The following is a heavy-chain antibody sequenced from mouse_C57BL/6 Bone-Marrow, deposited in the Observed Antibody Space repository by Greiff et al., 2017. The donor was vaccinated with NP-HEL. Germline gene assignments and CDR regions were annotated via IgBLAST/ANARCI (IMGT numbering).Heavy chain of an antibody. V-gene: IGHV3-6*01. CDR2: ISYDGSN. CDR3: ARDYYGSSRHYDAMDY. J-gene: IGHJ4*01. CDR1: GYSITSGYY. D-gene: IGHD1-1*01. Sequence: VQLKESGPGLVKPSQSLSLTCSVTGYSITSGYYWNWIRQFPGNKLEWMGYISYDGSNNYNPSLKNRISITRDTSKNQFFLKLNSVTTEDTATYYCARDYYGSSRHYDAMDYWGQGTSVTVSS.